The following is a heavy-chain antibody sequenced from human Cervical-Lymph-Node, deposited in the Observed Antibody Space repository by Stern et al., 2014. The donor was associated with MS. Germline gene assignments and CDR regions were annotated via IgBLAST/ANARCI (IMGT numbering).Heavy chain of an antibody. CDR1: GYTFTGYY. CDR2: INPNSGGT. V-gene: IGHV1-2*02. CDR3: ARESRHSGSYRTHHNFDY. J-gene: IGHJ4*02. Sequence: VQLVESGAEVKKPGASVKVSCKASGYTFTGYYMHWVRQAPGQGLEWMGWINPNSGGTNYAQKFQGRVTMTRDTSISTAYMELSRLRSDDTAVYYCARESRHSGSYRTHHNFDYWGQGTLVTVSS. D-gene: IGHD1-26*01.